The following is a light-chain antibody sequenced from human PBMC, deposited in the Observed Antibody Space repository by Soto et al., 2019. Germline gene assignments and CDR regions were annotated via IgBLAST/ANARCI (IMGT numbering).Light chain of an antibody. V-gene: IGLV2-8*01. CDR2: EVN. J-gene: IGLJ1*01. CDR1: SSDVGGYNY. CDR3: SSYAGSRNV. Sequence: QSALTQPPSASGSPGQSVAISCTGTSSDVGGYNYVSWYQQHPGKAPKLMIYEVNKRPSGVPDRFSGSKSGNTASLNVSGLQAEDEADYYCSSYAGSRNVFGTGTKVTV.